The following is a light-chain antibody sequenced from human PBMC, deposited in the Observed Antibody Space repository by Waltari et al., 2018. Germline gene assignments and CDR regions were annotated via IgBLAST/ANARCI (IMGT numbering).Light chain of an antibody. CDR3: AAWDDSLNGVV. CDR1: SSNIGRNT. CDR2: SNN. J-gene: IGLJ2*01. Sequence: QSVLPQPPSASGTPGQRVTISCSGSSSNIGRNTVHWYQQLPGTAPKLLICSNNQRPSGVPDRFSGSKSGTSASLAISGLQSEDEADYYCAAWDDSLNGVVFGGGTKLTVL. V-gene: IGLV1-44*01.